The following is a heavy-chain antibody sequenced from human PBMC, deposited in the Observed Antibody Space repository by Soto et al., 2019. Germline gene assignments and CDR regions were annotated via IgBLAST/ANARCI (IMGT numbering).Heavy chain of an antibody. Sequence: GGSLRLSCAASGFTFSSYAMHWVRQAPGKGLEWVAVISYDGSNKYYADSVKGRFTISRDNSKNTLYLQMNSLRAEDTAVYYCARDSSLYSSGWYYFDYWGQGTLVTVSS. J-gene: IGHJ4*02. D-gene: IGHD6-19*01. CDR2: ISYDGSNK. CDR3: ARDSSLYSSGWYYFDY. V-gene: IGHV3-30-3*01. CDR1: GFTFSSYA.